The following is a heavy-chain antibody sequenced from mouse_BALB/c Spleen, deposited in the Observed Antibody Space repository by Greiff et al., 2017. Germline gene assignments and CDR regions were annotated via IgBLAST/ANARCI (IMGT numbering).Heavy chain of an antibody. CDR3: ARHGLGYAMDY. V-gene: IGHV5-6*01. J-gene: IGHJ4*01. CDR2: ISSGGSYT. Sequence: EVQLVESGGDLVKPGGSLKLSCAASGFTFSSYGMSWVRQTPDKRLEWVATISSGGSYTYYPDSVKGRFTISRDNAKNTLYLQMSSLKSEDTAMYYCARHGLGYAMDYWGQGTSVTVSS. CDR1: GFTFSSYG. D-gene: IGHD3-1*01.